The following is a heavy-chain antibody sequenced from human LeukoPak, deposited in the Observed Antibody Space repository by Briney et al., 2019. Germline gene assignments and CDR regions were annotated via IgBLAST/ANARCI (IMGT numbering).Heavy chain of an antibody. CDR1: GFTFSDYH. V-gene: IGHV3-11*05. CDR2: ISSSGSYT. J-gene: IGHJ3*02. Sequence: PGGSLRLSCAASGFTFSDYHMSWIRQAPGKGLDWLSYISSSGSYTKYADSVKGRFTISRDNAKSSLYLQMSSLRAEDTAVYYCAREATMVRGVIISGAFDIWGQGTMVTVSS. CDR3: AREATMVRGVIISGAFDI. D-gene: IGHD3-10*01.